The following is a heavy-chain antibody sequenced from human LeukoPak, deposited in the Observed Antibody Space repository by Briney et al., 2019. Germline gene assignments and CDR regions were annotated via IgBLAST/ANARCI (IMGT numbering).Heavy chain of an antibody. D-gene: IGHD2-2*01. Sequence: SQTLSLTCTVSGGSISSGDYYWSWIRQPPGKGLEWIGYIYYSGSTYYNPSLKSRVTISVDTSKNQFSLKLSSVTAADTAVYYCAREGLVPADPDGWGQGTLVTVSS. V-gene: IGHV4-30-4*08. CDR3: AREGLVPADPDG. CDR2: IYYSGST. J-gene: IGHJ4*02. CDR1: GGSISSGDYY.